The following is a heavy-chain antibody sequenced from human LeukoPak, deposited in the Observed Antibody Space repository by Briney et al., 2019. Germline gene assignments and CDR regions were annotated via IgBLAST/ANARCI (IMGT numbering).Heavy chain of an antibody. CDR1: GGSISSYY. J-gene: IGHJ4*02. Sequence: PSETLSLTCTVSGGSISSYYWSWIRQPAGKGLEWIGRIYTSGSTNYNPSLKSRVTMSVDTSKNQFSLKLSSVTAADTAVYYCARVGVVYYGSGMTYYFDYWGQGTLVTVSS. CDR2: IYTSGST. D-gene: IGHD3-10*01. CDR3: ARVGVVYYGSGMTYYFDY. V-gene: IGHV4-4*07.